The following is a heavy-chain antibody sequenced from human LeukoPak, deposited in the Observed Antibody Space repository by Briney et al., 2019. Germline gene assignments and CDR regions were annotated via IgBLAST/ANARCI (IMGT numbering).Heavy chain of an antibody. CDR3: AKESRLYGSGSYYGDCFDY. J-gene: IGHJ4*02. V-gene: IGHV3-30*02. CDR1: GFTFSSYG. D-gene: IGHD3-10*01. Sequence: GGSLRLSCAASGFTFSSYGMHWVRQAPGKGLEWVAFIRYDGSNKYYADSVKGRFTISRDNSKNTLYLQMNSLRAEDTAVYYCAKESRLYGSGSYYGDCFDYWGQGTLVTVSS. CDR2: IRYDGSNK.